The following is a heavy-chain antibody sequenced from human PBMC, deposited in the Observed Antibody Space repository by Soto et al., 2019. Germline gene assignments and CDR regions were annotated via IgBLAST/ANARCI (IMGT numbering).Heavy chain of an antibody. J-gene: IGHJ3*02. CDR2: MNPNSGNT. Sequence: ASVKVSCKASGYTFTSYDINWVRQATGQGLEWMGWMNPNSGNTGYAQKFQGRVTMTRNTSISTAYMELSSLRSEDTAVYYCARGREVDCSGGSCYSAFDIWGQGTMVTVSS. CDR1: GYTFTSYD. V-gene: IGHV1-8*01. CDR3: ARGREVDCSGGSCYSAFDI. D-gene: IGHD2-15*01.